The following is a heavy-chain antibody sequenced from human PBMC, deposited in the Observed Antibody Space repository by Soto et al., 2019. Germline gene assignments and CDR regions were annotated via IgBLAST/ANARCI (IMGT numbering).Heavy chain of an antibody. D-gene: IGHD6-13*01. Sequence: QVQLQESGPGLVKPSQTLSLTCTVSGGSISSGGYYWSWIRQHPGKGLEWIGYIYYSGSTYYNPSLKSRVNISVDTSKNQFSLKLSSVTAADTAVYYCARDGTLEAAAGDYYYGMDVWGQGTTVTVSS. V-gene: IGHV4-31*03. J-gene: IGHJ6*02. CDR1: GGSISSGGYY. CDR2: IYYSGST. CDR3: ARDGTLEAAAGDYYYGMDV.